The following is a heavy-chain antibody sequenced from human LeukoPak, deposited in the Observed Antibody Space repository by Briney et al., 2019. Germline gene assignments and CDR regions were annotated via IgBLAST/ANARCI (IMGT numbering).Heavy chain of an antibody. V-gene: IGHV4-30-2*01. CDR3: ARLAVRSGSYS. CDR2: IYHSGST. CDR1: GGSISSGGYY. D-gene: IGHD1-26*01. J-gene: IGHJ3*02. Sequence: SETLSLTCTVSGGSISSGGYYWSWIRQPPGKGLEWIGYIYHSGSTYYNPSLKSRVTISVDRSKNQFSLKLSSVTAADTAVYYCARLAVRSGSYSWGQGIMVTVSS.